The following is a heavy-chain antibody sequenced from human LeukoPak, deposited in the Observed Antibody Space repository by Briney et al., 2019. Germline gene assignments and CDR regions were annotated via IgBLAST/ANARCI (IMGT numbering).Heavy chain of an antibody. V-gene: IGHV3-7*01. J-gene: IGHJ4*02. CDR3: TRDTGCPGGTCYSFYDY. CDR2: IKQDGTEK. CDR1: GFTFSNYW. Sequence: PGGSLRLSCAASGFTFSNYWMTWVRQAPGKGLEWVANIKQDGTEKYYVDSVKGRFTISRDNAENSLYLQMSSLRAEDTAVYYCTRDTGCPGGTCYSFYDYWGQGTLVTVSS. D-gene: IGHD2-15*01.